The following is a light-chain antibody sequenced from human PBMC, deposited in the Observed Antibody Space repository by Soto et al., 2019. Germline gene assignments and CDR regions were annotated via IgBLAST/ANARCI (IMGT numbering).Light chain of an antibody. CDR2: DVS. CDR3: SSYTSRNTLV. CDR1: SSDVGYSTY. V-gene: IGLV2-14*01. Sequence: QSALTQPASVSGSPGQSITISCTGTSSDVGYSTYVSWYQQHPGKAPKLMIYDVSNRPSGVSNRFSGSKSGNTASLTISGLQAEDEADYYCSSYTSRNTLVFGGGTKLTVL. J-gene: IGLJ2*01.